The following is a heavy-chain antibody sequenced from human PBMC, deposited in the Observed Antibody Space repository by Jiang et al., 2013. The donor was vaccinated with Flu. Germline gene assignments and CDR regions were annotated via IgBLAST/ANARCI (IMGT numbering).Heavy chain of an antibody. J-gene: IGHJ6*02. CDR3: ARDRVVVAATADYYYYGMDV. V-gene: IGHV6-1*01. CDR2: TFYRSQWNY. Sequence: RTFYRSQWNYDYAASVRGRLTINPDTPKNQFSLHLNSVTPEDTAVYYCARDRVVVAATADYYYYGMDVWGQGTTVTVSS. D-gene: IGHD2-15*01.